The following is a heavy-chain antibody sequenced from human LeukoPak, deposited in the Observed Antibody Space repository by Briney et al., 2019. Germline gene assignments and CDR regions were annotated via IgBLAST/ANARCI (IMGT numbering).Heavy chain of an antibody. J-gene: IGHJ4*02. CDR3: AKDVSLGFCSGGSCSALFDH. CDR1: GFTFDDYA. V-gene: IGHV3-9*03. CDR2: ISWNSGSI. D-gene: IGHD2-15*01. Sequence: GGSLRLSCAASGFTFDDYAMHWVRQAPGKGLEWVSGISWNSGSIVYVDSVKGRFTISRDNAKNSLYLQMDSLRPEDMALYYCAKDVSLGFCSGGSCSALFDHWGQGTLVTVSS.